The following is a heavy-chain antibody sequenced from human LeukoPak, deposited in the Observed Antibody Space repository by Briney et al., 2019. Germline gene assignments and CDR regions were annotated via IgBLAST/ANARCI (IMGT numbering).Heavy chain of an antibody. V-gene: IGHV3-53*01. D-gene: IGHD3-9*01. CDR1: GFTVSSNY. CDR2: IYSGGST. CDR3: ARGVYYDILTNYFDY. J-gene: IGHJ4*02. Sequence: GGSLRLSCAASGFTVSSNYMSWVRQAPGKGLEWASVIYSGGSTYCADSVKGRFTISRDNSKNTLYLQMNSLRAEDTAVYYCARGVYYDILTNYFDYWGQGTLVTVSS.